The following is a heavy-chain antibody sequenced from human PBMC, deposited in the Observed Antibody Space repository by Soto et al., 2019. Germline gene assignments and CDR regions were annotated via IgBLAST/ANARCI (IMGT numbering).Heavy chain of an antibody. D-gene: IGHD5-18*01. J-gene: IGHJ2*01. CDR1: GFTLSSYA. V-gene: IGHV3-23*01. CDR2: IRGSGGNT. Sequence: EVQLLESGGGLVQPGGSLRLSCAASGFTLSSYAMSWVRQAPGKGLQWVSAIRGSGGNTYYADSVKGRFTISRDNSKKMLYLQRNGLRAEDTAVYHCAGDGYGGGDWYFDLWGRGTLVTVSS. CDR3: AGDGYGGGDWYFDL.